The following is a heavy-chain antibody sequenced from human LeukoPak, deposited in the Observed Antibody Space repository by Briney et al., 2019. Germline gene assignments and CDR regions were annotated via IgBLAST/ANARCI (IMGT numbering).Heavy chain of an antibody. J-gene: IGHJ4*02. CDR1: GFTFSSYA. D-gene: IGHD3-10*01. CDR2: ISSNGGST. V-gene: IGHV3-64*04. CDR3: ARNKHYYGSGSYYYYFDY. Sequence: PGGSLRLSCSASGFTFSSYAMHWVRQAPGKGLEYVSAISSNGGSTYYADSVEGRFTISRDNSKNTLYLQMNSLRAEDTAVYYCARNKHYYGSGSYYYYFDYWGQGTLVTVSS.